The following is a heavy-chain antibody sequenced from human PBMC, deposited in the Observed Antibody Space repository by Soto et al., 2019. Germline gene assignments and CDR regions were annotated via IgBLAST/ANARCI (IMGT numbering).Heavy chain of an antibody. CDR1: GYTFTGYY. V-gene: IGHV1-2*04. CDR2: INPNSGGT. Sequence: ASVKVSCKASGYTFTGYYMHWVRQAPGQGLEWMGWINPNSGGTNYAQKFQGWVTMTRDTSISTAYMELSRLRSDDTAVYYCARDRGGGAAVHYFDYWGQGTLVTVSS. J-gene: IGHJ4*02. CDR3: ARDRGGGAAVHYFDY. D-gene: IGHD6-13*01.